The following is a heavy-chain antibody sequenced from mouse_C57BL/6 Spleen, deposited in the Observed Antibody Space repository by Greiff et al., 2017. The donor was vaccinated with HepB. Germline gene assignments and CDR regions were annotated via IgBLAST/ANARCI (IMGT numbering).Heavy chain of an antibody. J-gene: IGHJ4*01. CDR2: ISSGGSYT. CDR3: ARRSKNYAMDY. D-gene: IGHD2-5*01. CDR1: GFTFSSYG. Sequence: EVKLMESGGDLVKPGGSLKLSCAASGFTFSSYGMSWVRQTPDKRLEWVATISSGGSYTYYPDSVKGRFTISRDNAKNTLYLQMSSLKSEDTAMYYCARRSKNYAMDYWGQGTSVTVSS. V-gene: IGHV5-6*02.